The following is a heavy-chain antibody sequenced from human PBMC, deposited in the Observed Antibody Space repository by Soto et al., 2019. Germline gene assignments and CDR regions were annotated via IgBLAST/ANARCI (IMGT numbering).Heavy chain of an antibody. Sequence: GGSLRLSCAASGFTFSSFHMNWVRQAPGRGLEWVAYITSSSDTIYYSDSVKGRFTFSRDNGKNSLFLQMNSLRDEDTAVYYCARVVVVIPPGYYYAMDVWGQGTTVTVSS. V-gene: IGHV3-48*02. CDR1: GFTFSSFH. D-gene: IGHD3-22*01. CDR2: ITSSSDTI. CDR3: ARVVVVIPPGYYYAMDV. J-gene: IGHJ6*02.